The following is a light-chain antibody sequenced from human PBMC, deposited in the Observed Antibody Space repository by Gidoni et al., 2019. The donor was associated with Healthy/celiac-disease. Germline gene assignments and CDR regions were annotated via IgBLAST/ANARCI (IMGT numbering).Light chain of an antibody. CDR2: CAS. Sequence: EIVMTQSPATLSVSPGERATLSCRASQSVSSNLAWYQQKPGQAPRLLIYCASTRATGIPARFSGSGSGTEFTLTISSLQSEDFAVHYCQQYNNWPPFTFGPGTKVDIK. J-gene: IGKJ3*01. CDR3: QQYNNWPPFT. CDR1: QSVSSN. V-gene: IGKV3-15*01.